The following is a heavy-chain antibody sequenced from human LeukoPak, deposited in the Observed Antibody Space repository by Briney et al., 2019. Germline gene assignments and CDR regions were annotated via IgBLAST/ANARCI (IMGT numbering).Heavy chain of an antibody. Sequence: ASVKVSCKASGYTFTGYFMHWVRQAPGQGLEWMGWINPNSGGTNFAQKFQGRVTMARDTSISTAYMELSSLRSEDTAVYYCATRRPRPDWGQGTLVTVSS. CDR3: ATRRPRPD. V-gene: IGHV1-2*02. CDR1: GYTFTGYF. D-gene: IGHD1/OR15-1a*01. CDR2: INPNSGGT. J-gene: IGHJ4*02.